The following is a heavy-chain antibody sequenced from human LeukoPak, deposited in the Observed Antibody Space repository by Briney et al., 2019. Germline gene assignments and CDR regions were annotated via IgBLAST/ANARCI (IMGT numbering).Heavy chain of an antibody. J-gene: IGHJ4*02. CDR1: GYTFTGYY. CDR3: ARDFSGHDAFDY. V-gene: IGHV1-2*02. Sequence: ASVKVSCKASGYTFTGYYMHWVRQAPGQGLEWMGWINPNSGGTNYAQKFQGRVSMTRDTSISTAYMEVRSLRSDDTAVYCCARDFSGHDAFDYWGQGTLVIVSS. CDR2: INPNSGGT. D-gene: IGHD5-12*01.